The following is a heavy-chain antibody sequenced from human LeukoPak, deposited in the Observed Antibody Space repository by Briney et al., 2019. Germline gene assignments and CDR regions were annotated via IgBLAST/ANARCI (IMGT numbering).Heavy chain of an antibody. CDR1: GFTFSSSW. D-gene: IGHD2/OR15-2a*01. CDR3: ARVNIGDGV. J-gene: IGHJ6*04. Sequence: PGGSLRLSCAASGFTFSSSWMHWVRHAPGKGLVWVSRINDDGSSSSYADSVKGRFTISRDNAKNTLYLQMNSLRAEDTAVYYCARVNIGDGVWGKGTTVTVSS. CDR2: INDDGSSS. V-gene: IGHV3-74*01.